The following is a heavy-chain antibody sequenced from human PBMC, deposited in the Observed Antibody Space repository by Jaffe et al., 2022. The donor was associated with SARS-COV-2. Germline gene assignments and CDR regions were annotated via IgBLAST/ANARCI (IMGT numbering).Heavy chain of an antibody. CDR2: ISGSGGST. Sequence: EVQLLESGGGLVQPGGSLRLSCAASGFTFSSYAMSWVRQAPGKGLEWVSAISGSGGSTYYADSVKGRFTISRDNSKNTLYLQMNSLRAEDTAVYYCAKDNYTYYDSSGTDAFDIWGQGTMVTVSS. CDR3: AKDNYTYYDSSGTDAFDI. CDR1: GFTFSSYA. D-gene: IGHD3-22*01. J-gene: IGHJ3*02. V-gene: IGHV3-23*01.